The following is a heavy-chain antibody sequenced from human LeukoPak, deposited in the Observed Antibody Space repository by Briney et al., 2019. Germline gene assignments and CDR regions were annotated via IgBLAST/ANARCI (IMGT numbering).Heavy chain of an antibody. CDR2: MNPNSGNT. V-gene: IGHV1-8*01. J-gene: IGHJ4*02. D-gene: IGHD4-23*01. Sequence: ASVKVSCKASGYTFISYDINWVRQATGQGLEWMGWMNPNSGNTDYAEKFQGRVTMTRNTSISTAYMELSSLSSDDTAVYYCARVGYYGGNSNFDYWGQGSLVTVSS. CDR1: GYTFISYD. CDR3: ARVGYYGGNSNFDY.